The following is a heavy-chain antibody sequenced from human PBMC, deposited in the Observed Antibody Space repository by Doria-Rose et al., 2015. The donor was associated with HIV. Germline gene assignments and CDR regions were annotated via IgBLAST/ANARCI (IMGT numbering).Heavy chain of an antibody. CDR1: GFTFSSYW. V-gene: IGHV3-7*01. D-gene: IGHD3-3*01. Sequence: VQLVQSGGGLVQPGGSLRLSCAASGFTFSSYWMSWVRQAPGKGLEWVANIKQDGSEKYYVGSVKGRFTISRDNAKNSLYLQMNSLRAEDTAVYYSARDAGDYNFWSGYYSRYWYFDLWGRGTLVTVSS. CDR3: ARDAGDYNFWSGYYSRYWYFDL. CDR2: IKQDGSEK. J-gene: IGHJ2*01.